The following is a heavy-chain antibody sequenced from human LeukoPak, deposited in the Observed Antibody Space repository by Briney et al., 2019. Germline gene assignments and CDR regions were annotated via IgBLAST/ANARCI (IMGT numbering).Heavy chain of an antibody. J-gene: IGHJ6*03. V-gene: IGHV1-2*02. CDR1: GYTFTGYY. CDR2: INPNSGGT. D-gene: IGHD3-10*01. Sequence: GASVKVSCKASGYTFTGYYMHWVRQAPGQGLEWMGWINPNSGGTNYAQKFQGRVTMTRDTSISTAYMELSRLRSDDTAVYYCARDPGLPGYYYMDVWGKGTTVTVSS. CDR3: ARDPGLPGYYYMDV.